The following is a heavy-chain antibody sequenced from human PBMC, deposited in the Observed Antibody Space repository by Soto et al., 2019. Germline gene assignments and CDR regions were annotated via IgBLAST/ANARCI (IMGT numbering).Heavy chain of an antibody. CDR1: GFIFSNYG. V-gene: IGHV3-30*18. CDR2: VSSAGSTK. Sequence: QMQLVGSGGGVVQPERSLRLSCAASGFIFSNYGMHWVRQAPGKGLEWVAVVSSAGSTKYYADSVKGRFTISRDNSKNTVFLQMNSLRAEDTAVYYCAKDLGYSYGGFFDYWGQGTLVTVSS. CDR3: AKDLGYSYGGFFDY. J-gene: IGHJ4*02. D-gene: IGHD5-18*01.